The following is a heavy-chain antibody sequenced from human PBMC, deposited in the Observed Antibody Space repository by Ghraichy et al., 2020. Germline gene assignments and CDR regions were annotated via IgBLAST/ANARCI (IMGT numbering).Heavy chain of an antibody. CDR1: GFTFSSHA. V-gene: IGHV3-23*01. Sequence: GSLRLSCAASGFTFSSHAMSWVRQAPGKGLEWVSAISGSGGSTYYADSVKGRFTISRDNSKNTLYLQMNSLRAEDTAVYYCAKDHNYDILTGYYRSYYFDYWGQGTLVTVSS. D-gene: IGHD3-9*01. CDR2: ISGSGGST. CDR3: AKDHNYDILTGYYRSYYFDY. J-gene: IGHJ4*02.